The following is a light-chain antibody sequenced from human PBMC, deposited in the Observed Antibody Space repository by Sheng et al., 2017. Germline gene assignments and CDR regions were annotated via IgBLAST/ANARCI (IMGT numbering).Light chain of an antibody. Sequence: DIQMTQSPSTLSASVGDRVTITCRASQRISYWLAWYQQKPGKGPNLLIYKASSLEGDVPSRFSGSGSGTEFTLTISSLQPDDFATYYCQQYPWTFGQGTKLEIK. J-gene: IGKJ1*01. CDR1: QRISYW. CDR2: KAS. V-gene: IGKV1-5*03. CDR3: QQYPWT.